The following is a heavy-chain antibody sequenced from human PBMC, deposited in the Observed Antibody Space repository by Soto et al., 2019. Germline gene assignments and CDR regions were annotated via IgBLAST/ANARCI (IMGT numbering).Heavy chain of an antibody. Sequence: ASVKVSCKASGYTLTDHYIHWVRQAPGQGLEWMGWLNPDSGATNYALKFQGRVIMSTDTSINTAYMELRWLTSDDTAVYYCARDPSTQGRFDPWGQGNLVTVSS. D-gene: IGHD2-15*01. CDR2: LNPDSGAT. CDR3: ARDPSTQGRFDP. J-gene: IGHJ5*02. V-gene: IGHV1-2*02. CDR1: GYTLTDHY.